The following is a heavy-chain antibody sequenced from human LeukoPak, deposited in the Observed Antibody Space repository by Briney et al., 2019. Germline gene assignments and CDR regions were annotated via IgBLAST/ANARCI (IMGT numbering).Heavy chain of an antibody. CDR2: ISAHNGNT. CDR3: AREPGGLSVWFDP. J-gene: IGHJ5*02. V-gene: IGHV1-18*01. CDR1: GYIFISYG. Sequence: ASVKVSCKASGYIFISYGISWVRQAPGQGLEWMGWISAHNGNTNYAQKLQGRVTMTTDTSTSTAYMELRSLRSDDTAVYYCAREPGGLSVWFDPWGQGTLVTVSS. D-gene: IGHD3-16*02.